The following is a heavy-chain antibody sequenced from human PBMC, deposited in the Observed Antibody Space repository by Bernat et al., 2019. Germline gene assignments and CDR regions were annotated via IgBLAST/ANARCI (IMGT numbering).Heavy chain of an antibody. V-gene: IGHV3-66*01. D-gene: IGHD1-26*01. J-gene: IGHJ6*02. CDR1: GFTVSSNY. CDR3: ARWGVWELLFYYYGMDV. Sequence: EVQLVESGGGLVQPGGSLGLSCAASGFTVSSNYMSWVRQAPGKGLEWVSVIYSGGSTYYADSVKGRFTISRDNSKNTLYLQMNSLRAEDTAVYYCARWGVWELLFYYYGMDVWGQGTTVTVSS. CDR2: IYSGGST.